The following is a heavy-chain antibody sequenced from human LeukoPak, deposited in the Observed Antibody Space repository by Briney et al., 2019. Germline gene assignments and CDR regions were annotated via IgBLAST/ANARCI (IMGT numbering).Heavy chain of an antibody. CDR2: ISSSSSYI. CDR3: ARDDILTGSRGTFYYYMDV. D-gene: IGHD3-9*01. V-gene: IGHV3-21*01. J-gene: IGHJ6*03. Sequence: GGSLRLSCAASGFTFSNFNINWVRQAPGKGLEWVSSISSSSSYIYYADSVKGRFTISRDNAKNSLYLQMNSLRAEDTAVYYCARDDILTGSRGTFYYYMDVWGKGTTVTVSS. CDR1: GFTFSNFN.